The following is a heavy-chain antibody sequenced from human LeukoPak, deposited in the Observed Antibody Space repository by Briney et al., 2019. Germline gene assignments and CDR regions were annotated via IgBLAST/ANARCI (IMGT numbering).Heavy chain of an antibody. CDR3: AKDGVNGYGDWGGFDY. CDR2: ISGSGGST. Sequence: PGGSLRLSCAASGFTFSIYAMSLVRHAPGKGLECVSDISGSGGSTYYADSAKGRFTISRDNSKNTLYLQMNSLRAEDTAVYYCAKDGVNGYGDWGGFDYWGQGTLVTVSS. D-gene: IGHD4-17*01. V-gene: IGHV3-23*01. J-gene: IGHJ4*02. CDR1: GFTFSIYA.